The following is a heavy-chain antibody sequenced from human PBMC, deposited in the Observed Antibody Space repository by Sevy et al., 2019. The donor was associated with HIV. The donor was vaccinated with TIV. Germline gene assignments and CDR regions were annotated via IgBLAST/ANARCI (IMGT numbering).Heavy chain of an antibody. J-gene: IGHJ6*02. Sequence: GGSLRLSCVASGFTFSGYTMNWVRQAPGEGLAWLSYISSSGDTIYYADSVKGRFTISRDIAKNSVFLQMNNLRDEDTAVYYCARDRKLELRDYYYGMDVWGQGTTVTVSS. CDR2: ISSSGDTI. D-gene: IGHD1-7*01. V-gene: IGHV3-48*02. CDR1: GFTFSGYT. CDR3: ARDRKLELRDYYYGMDV.